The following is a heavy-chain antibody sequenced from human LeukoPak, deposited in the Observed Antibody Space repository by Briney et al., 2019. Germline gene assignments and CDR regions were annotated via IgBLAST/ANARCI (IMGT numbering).Heavy chain of an antibody. Sequence: GGSLRLSCAASGYTFTSYGMSWVRQAPGKGLEWVSAITYSGGNTYYADSVKGRFTISRDNSKNTLYLQMNSLRAEDTAVYYCAKDGTGCGGDCYSDYWGQGTLVTVSS. V-gene: IGHV3-23*01. CDR1: GYTFTSYG. J-gene: IGHJ4*02. CDR3: AKDGTGCGGDCYSDY. CDR2: ITYSGGNT. D-gene: IGHD2-21*02.